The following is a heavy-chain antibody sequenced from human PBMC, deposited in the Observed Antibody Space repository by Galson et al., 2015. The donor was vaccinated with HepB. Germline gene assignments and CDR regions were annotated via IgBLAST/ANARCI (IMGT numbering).Heavy chain of an antibody. CDR3: ARDPLEPYYYGMDV. Sequence: SLRLSCAASGFTVSSNYMSWVRQAPGKGLEWVSVIYSGGSTYYADSAKGRFIISRDNSKNTLYLQMNSLRAEDTAVYYCARDPLEPYYYGMDVWGQGTTVTVSS. J-gene: IGHJ6*02. V-gene: IGHV3-66*01. CDR2: IYSGGST. D-gene: IGHD1-14*01. CDR1: GFTVSSNY.